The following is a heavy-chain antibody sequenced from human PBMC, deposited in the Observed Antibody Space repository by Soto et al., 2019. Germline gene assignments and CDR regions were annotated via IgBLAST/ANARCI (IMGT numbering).Heavy chain of an antibody. J-gene: IGHJ4*02. D-gene: IGHD5-12*01. Sequence: ASVKVSCKASGFTFTCYGISWVRQAPGQGLEWMGWISAYNGNTNYAQKLQGRVTMTTDTSTSTAYMELRSLRSDDTAVYYCARVQSGYDFAYWGQGTLVTVSS. CDR2: ISAYNGNT. V-gene: IGHV1-18*01. CDR3: ARVQSGYDFAY. CDR1: GFTFTCYG.